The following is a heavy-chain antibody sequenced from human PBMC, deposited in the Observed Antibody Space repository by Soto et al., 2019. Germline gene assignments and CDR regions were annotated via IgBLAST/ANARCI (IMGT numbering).Heavy chain of an antibody. CDR1: GGTSTSFV. J-gene: IGHJ4*02. CDR2: IIPIFGTA. Sequence: QVQLVQSGAEVKKPGSSVKVSCKASGGTSTSFVSAWVQKALGQGLGWMGGIIPIFGTANYAQKFQGRVTITADESTSTAYMELSSLRSEDTAVYYCARDGGVYDYSPFDYWGQGTLVTVSS. CDR3: ARDGGVYDYSPFDY. V-gene: IGHV1-69*12. D-gene: IGHD4-4*01.